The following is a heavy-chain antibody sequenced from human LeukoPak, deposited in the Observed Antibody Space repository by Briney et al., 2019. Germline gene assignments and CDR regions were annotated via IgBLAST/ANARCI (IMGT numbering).Heavy chain of an antibody. Sequence: GGSLRLSCAASGFIFNSYGIHWVRQAPGKGLEWVAYTRYDGSTKNYADSVKGRFTISRDNSKNTLYLQMNSLRAEDTAVYYCAKDSGSYGGDYWGQGTLVTVSS. J-gene: IGHJ4*02. D-gene: IGHD1-26*01. CDR2: TRYDGSTK. V-gene: IGHV3-30*02. CDR3: AKDSGSYGGDY. CDR1: GFIFNSYG.